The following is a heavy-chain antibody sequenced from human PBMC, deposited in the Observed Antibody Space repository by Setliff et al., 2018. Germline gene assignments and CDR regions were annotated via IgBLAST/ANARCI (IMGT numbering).Heavy chain of an antibody. V-gene: IGHV3-66*02. CDR2: IYSGGST. CDR1: GFTVSSNY. J-gene: IGHJ6*04. Sequence: GESLKISCAVSGFTVSSNYMSWVRQAPGKGLEWVSVIYSGGSTYYTDSVKGRFTISRDNSKNTLYPQMNSLRAEGTAVYYCARGIVVVPAALDVWGKGTTVTSPQ. D-gene: IGHD2-2*01. CDR3: ARGIVVVPAALDV.